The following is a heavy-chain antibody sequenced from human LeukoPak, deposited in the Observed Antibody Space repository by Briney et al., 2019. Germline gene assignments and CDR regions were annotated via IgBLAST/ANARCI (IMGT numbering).Heavy chain of an antibody. CDR1: GYTFTGYY. Sequence: ASVKVSCKASGYTFTGYYMHWVRQAPGQGLEWMGRINPNSGGTNYAQKFQGRVTMTRDTSISTAYMELSRLRSDDTAVYYCAKISGYDYYYYYYMDVWGKGTTVTVSS. V-gene: IGHV1-2*06. CDR2: INPNSGGT. CDR3: AKISGYDYYYYYYMDV. J-gene: IGHJ6*03. D-gene: IGHD5-12*01.